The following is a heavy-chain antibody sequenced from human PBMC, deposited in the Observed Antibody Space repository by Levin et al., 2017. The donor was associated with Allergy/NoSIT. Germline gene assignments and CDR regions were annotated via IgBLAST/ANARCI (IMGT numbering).Heavy chain of an antibody. D-gene: IGHD3-22*01. CDR3: ARGPYYDSSGYHKWFDP. J-gene: IGHJ5*02. Sequence: GESLKISCKASGYTFTSYDINWVRQAAGQGLEWMGWMNPNSGNTDYAQKFQGRVTMTRNSAISTAYMELSSLTSEDTAVYYCARGPYYDSSGYHKWFDPWGQGTLVTVSS. CDR1: GYTFTSYD. CDR2: MNPNSGNT. V-gene: IGHV1-8*01.